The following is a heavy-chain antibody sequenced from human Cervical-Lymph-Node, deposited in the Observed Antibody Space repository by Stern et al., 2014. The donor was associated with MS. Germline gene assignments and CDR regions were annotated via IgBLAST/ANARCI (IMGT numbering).Heavy chain of an antibody. Sequence: QVTLKESGPALVKPTQTLTLTCTFSGFSLSTSGMRVSWIRQPPGKALEWLARLDWDDDKFYSTSLKTRLTLSKDPSKNQVVLTMANMDPVDTAPYYCARLQSGIGDTLDIWGQGTMVTVSS. CDR3: ARLQSGIGDTLDI. CDR2: LDWDDDK. CDR1: GFSLSTSGMR. V-gene: IGHV2-70*04. J-gene: IGHJ3*02. D-gene: IGHD3-10*01.